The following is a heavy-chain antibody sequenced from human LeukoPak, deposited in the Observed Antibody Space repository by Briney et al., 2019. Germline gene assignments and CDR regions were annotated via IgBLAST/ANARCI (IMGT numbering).Heavy chain of an antibody. Sequence: GGPVRLFCAASGLTFSSHAMQCARQAPGKALVGVTVLSYDGSNKQYADPVKGRFTISRDKSKNTLYLQMNNLRAEETAVYFCARDNIEQLWLTGYYYYGMDVWGKGTTVTVSS. V-gene: IGHV3-30*04. CDR2: LSYDGSNK. D-gene: IGHD5-18*01. CDR1: GLTFSSHA. CDR3: ARDNIEQLWLTGYYYYGMDV. J-gene: IGHJ6*04.